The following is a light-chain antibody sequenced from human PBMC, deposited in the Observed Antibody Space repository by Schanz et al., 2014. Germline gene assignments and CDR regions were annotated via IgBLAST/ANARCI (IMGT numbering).Light chain of an antibody. CDR3: SSYTTSDTLV. CDR2: DVS. CDR1: SGDVGGYKY. J-gene: IGLJ3*02. Sequence: QSALTQPASVSGPPEQSITISCTGTSGDVGGYKYVSWYQQHPGKAPKLMIYDVSNRPSGVSNRFSGSKSGNTASLTISGLQADDEADYYCSSYTTSDTLVFGGGTKLTVL. V-gene: IGLV2-14*01.